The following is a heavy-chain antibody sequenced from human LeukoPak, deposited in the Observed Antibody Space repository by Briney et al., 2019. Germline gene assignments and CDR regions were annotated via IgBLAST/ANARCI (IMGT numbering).Heavy chain of an antibody. CDR1: GGSISSYY. J-gene: IGHJ5*02. Sequence: SETLSLTCTVSGGSISSYYWSWIRQSPGKGLECIGYIHYTGSTNYNPSLKSRVTISVETSKNQFSLKLKSVTAADTAVYYCARGWNYGSGSLSRFDLWGQGTLVTVSS. CDR2: IHYTGST. V-gene: IGHV4-59*01. D-gene: IGHD3-10*01. CDR3: ARGWNYGSGSLSRFDL.